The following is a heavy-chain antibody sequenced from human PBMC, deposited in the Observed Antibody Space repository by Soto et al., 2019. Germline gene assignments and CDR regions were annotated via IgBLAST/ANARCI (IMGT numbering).Heavy chain of an antibody. CDR2: IGSAGNTI. CDR1: GFSFNDYS. Sequence: QALLVESGGGLVKPGGSLRLSCAASGFSFNDYSMSWIRQAPGKGLEWVSYIGSAGNTIYYADSVGGRFTIARDNAKKSLLPAMISMRADGTALDYCARDGEVVVAPNADGLEPWGQGNLVIVSS. D-gene: IGHD2-21*01. V-gene: IGHV3-11*01. CDR3: ARDGEVVVAPNADGLEP. J-gene: IGHJ5*02.